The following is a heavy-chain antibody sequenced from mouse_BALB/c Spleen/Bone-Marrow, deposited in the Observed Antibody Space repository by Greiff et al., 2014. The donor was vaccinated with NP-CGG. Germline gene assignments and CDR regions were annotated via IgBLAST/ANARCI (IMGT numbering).Heavy chain of an antibody. Sequence: EVMLVESGGGLVKPGGSLKLSCAASGFTFSSYGMSWVRQTPEKRLEWVATISGGGSYTYFSDSVKGRFTISRDNAKNNLNLQMSSLRSEDTALYYCARSFGSSYWYFDVWGAGTTVTVSS. D-gene: IGHD1-1*01. CDR2: ISGGGSYT. J-gene: IGHJ1*01. CDR3: ARSFGSSYWYFDV. CDR1: GFTFSSYG. V-gene: IGHV5-9-2*01.